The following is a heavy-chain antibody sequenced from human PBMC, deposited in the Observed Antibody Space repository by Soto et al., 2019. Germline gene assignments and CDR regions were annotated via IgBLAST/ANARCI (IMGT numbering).Heavy chain of an antibody. CDR3: ARDVAERRFGESLDC. Sequence: QVQLVESGGGVVQPGRSLRLSCAASGFTFSTYAMHWVRQTPGKGLEWVAVISYDGSNKYYADSVNGRFTISRDKSKNTLYLQMNSLTTDDTAVYYCARDVAERRFGESLDCWGQGTLVTVSS. D-gene: IGHD3-10*01. V-gene: IGHV3-30*04. J-gene: IGHJ4*02. CDR2: ISYDGSNK. CDR1: GFTFSTYA.